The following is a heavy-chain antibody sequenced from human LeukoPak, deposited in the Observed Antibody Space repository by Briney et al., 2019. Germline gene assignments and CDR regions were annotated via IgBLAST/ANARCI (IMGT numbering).Heavy chain of an antibody. CDR2: INPSGGST. Sequence: ASVKVSCKASGYTFTSYYMHWVRQAPGQGLEWMGIINPSGGSTSYAQKFQGSVTMTRDMSTSTVYMELSSLRSEDTAVYYCARTYCSSTSCYDAFDIWGQGTMVTVSS. V-gene: IGHV1-46*01. CDR1: GYTFTSYY. J-gene: IGHJ3*02. D-gene: IGHD2-2*01. CDR3: ARTYCSSTSCYDAFDI.